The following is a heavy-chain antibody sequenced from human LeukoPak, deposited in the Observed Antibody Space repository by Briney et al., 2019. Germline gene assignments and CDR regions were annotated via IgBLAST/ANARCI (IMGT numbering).Heavy chain of an antibody. CDR2: ISAYNGNT. CDR3: ARVRDRKSPFDY. J-gene: IGHJ4*02. V-gene: IGHV1-18*01. CDR1: GYTFTSYG. D-gene: IGHD5-24*01. Sequence: ASVKVSCKASGYTFTSYGISWVRQAPGQGLEWMGWISAYNGNTNYTQKLQGRVTMTTDTSTSTAYMELRSLRSDDTAVYYCARVRDRKSPFDYWGQGTLVTVSS.